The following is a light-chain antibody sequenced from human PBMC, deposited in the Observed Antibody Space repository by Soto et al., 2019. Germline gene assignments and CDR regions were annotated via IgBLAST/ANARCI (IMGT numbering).Light chain of an antibody. V-gene: IGKV3-11*01. Sequence: EIVLTQSPATLSLSPGERATLSCRASQGVSSHLAWYQHKPGQAPRLLIYDASSRATGIPDRFSGGGSGTDFTLTISRLEPEDFAVYYCQQFSSYPLTFGGGTKVDIK. CDR1: QGVSSH. CDR2: DAS. CDR3: QQFSSYPLT. J-gene: IGKJ4*01.